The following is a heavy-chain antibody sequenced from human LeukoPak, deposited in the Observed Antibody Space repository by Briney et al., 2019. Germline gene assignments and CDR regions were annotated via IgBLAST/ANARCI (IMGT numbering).Heavy chain of an antibody. D-gene: IGHD2-15*01. Sequence: PRGSLRLSCSASGLTFNNYDMHWVRQATGKGLEWVAAIATEGDTYYPDSVKGRFTISRENGKNSLFLQMDSLRAGDSAVYYCASSFHCSGGRCYLDFLLWGQGTLVTVSS. CDR1: GLTFNNYD. CDR2: IATEGDT. J-gene: IGHJ1*01. CDR3: ASSFHCSGGRCYLDFLL. V-gene: IGHV3-13*01.